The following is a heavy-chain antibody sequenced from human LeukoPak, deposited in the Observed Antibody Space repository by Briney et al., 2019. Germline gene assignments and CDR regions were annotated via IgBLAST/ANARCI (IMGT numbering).Heavy chain of an antibody. J-gene: IGHJ4*02. V-gene: IGHV3-30-3*01. Sequence: PGGSLRLSCAASGFTFSNYAMHWVRQAPGKGLEWVAATSHNEYNKYYADSVNGRFTISRDNSKNTLFLQMNSLRAEDTAVYYCAKDHKYYFDSSTYYEYYFDYWGQGTLVTVSS. CDR3: AKDHKYYFDSSTYYEYYFDY. D-gene: IGHD3-22*01. CDR2: TSHNEYNK. CDR1: GFTFSNYA.